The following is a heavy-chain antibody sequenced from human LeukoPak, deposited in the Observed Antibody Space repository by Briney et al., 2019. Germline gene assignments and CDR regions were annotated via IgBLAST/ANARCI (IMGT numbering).Heavy chain of an antibody. D-gene: IGHD6-13*01. CDR2: IYYSGST. CDR3: ARETLLGSGYDYYSSYSSSWYLDY. Sequence: SETLTLTCTVSGGSISSSSYYWGWIRQPPGKGLEWIESIYYSGSTYYNPSLKSRVTISVDTSKNQFSLKLSSVTAADTAVYYCARETLLGSGYDYYSSYSSSWYLDYWGQGTLVTVSS. J-gene: IGHJ4*02. V-gene: IGHV4-39*07. CDR1: GGSISSSSYY.